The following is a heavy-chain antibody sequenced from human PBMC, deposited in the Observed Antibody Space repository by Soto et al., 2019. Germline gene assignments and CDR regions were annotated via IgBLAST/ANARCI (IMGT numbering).Heavy chain of an antibody. D-gene: IGHD6-6*01. CDR2: VYYSGST. V-gene: IGHV4-59*01. CDR3: ARGPSIYYYYMDV. Sequence: SETLSLTCTVAGGSISSYYWSWIRKPPGKGLEWIGYVYYSGSTNYNPSLKSRVTISVDTSKNQFSLKLSSVTAADTAVYYCARGPSIYYYYMDVWGKGTTVTVSS. J-gene: IGHJ6*03. CDR1: GGSISSYY.